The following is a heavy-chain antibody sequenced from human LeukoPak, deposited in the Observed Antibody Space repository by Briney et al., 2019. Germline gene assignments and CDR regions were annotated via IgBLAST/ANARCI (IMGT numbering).Heavy chain of an antibody. J-gene: IGHJ6*03. V-gene: IGHV4-39*01. Sequence: SETLSLTCTVSGGSISSSSYYWGWIRQPPGKGLEWIGSIHYSGSTYYNPSLKSRVTISVDTSKNQFSLKLSSVTAADTAVYYCARYSSYYYYMDVWGKGTTVTVSS. CDR3: ARYSSYYYYMDV. CDR1: GGSISSSSYY. CDR2: IHYSGST.